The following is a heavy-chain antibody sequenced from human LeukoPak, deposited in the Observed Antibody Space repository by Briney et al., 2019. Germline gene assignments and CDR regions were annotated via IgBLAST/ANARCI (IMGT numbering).Heavy chain of an antibody. CDR3: AKAPGPGPYYYGSSGYRHTLNDY. J-gene: IGHJ4*02. CDR1: GFAFSSYA. V-gene: IGHV3-23*01. D-gene: IGHD3-22*01. CDR2: ISGSGGST. Sequence: GGSLRLSCVASGFAFSSYAMRWVRQAPGKGLEGVSAISGSGGSTDYADSVKGRFTISRDNPKSTLYLQMNSLRAEDTAVYYCAKAPGPGPYYYGSSGYRHTLNDYWGQGTLVTVSS.